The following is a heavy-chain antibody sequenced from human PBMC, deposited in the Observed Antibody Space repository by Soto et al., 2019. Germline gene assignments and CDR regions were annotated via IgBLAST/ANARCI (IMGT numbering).Heavy chain of an antibody. CDR1: GGTFSTSA. Sequence: QVQLEQSGAAVKKPGSSVRVSCKASGGTFSTSAISWVRQAPGQGLEWMGGIIPIFRRPDYAQKFQGRVTVTADESTSTAYMELSGLRSDDTAVYYCARDNDRPQLGGNYYYILDVWGQGTTITVSS. V-gene: IGHV1-69*12. CDR3: ARDNDRPQLGGNYYYILDV. D-gene: IGHD1-1*01. J-gene: IGHJ6*02. CDR2: IIPIFRRP.